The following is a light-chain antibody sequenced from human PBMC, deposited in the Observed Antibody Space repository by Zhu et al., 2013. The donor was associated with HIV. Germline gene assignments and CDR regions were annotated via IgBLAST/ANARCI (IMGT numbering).Light chain of an antibody. CDR1: QSIGNW. Sequence: DIQMTQSPSSLSAYVGDRVSITCRASQSIGNWLAWYQQKPGEAPKLLIYLASNLESGVPSRFSGSGSGTDFTLTISSLQPADFASYFCLHYGRYQWTFGQGTKVDVK. V-gene: IGKV1-5*03. CDR2: LAS. J-gene: IGKJ1*01. CDR3: LHYGRYQWT.